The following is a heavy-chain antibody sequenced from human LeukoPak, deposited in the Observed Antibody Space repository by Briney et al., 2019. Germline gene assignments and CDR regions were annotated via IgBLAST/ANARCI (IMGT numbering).Heavy chain of an antibody. CDR1: GFSFSNYG. J-gene: IGHJ4*02. CDR3: AKGYSSGWYYFDY. Sequence: GGSLRLSCAASGFSFSNYGMHWVRQAPGKGLEWVAFIRYDGSNKYYADSVKGRFTISRDFSKNTLYLQMNSLRAEDTAVYYCAKGYSSGWYYFDYWGQGTLVTVSS. D-gene: IGHD6-19*01. CDR2: IRYDGSNK. V-gene: IGHV3-30*02.